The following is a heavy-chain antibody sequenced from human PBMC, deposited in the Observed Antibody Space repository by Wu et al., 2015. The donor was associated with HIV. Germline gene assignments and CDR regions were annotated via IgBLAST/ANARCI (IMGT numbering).Heavy chain of an antibody. CDR2: IIPIFGTA. CDR3: ARDLYDLVSGDYVYYGFDV. D-gene: IGHD3-10*02. Sequence: QVQLVQSGAEVKKPWSSVKVSCEASGGTFNNYAITWVRQAPGRGLEWMGGIIPIFGTANYAHKFKGRVSITTDESTRAAYMELSSLRSDDTAIYYCARDLYDLVSGDYVYYGFDVWGHGTTVIVSS. V-gene: IGHV1-69*05. J-gene: IGHJ6*02. CDR1: GGTFNNYA.